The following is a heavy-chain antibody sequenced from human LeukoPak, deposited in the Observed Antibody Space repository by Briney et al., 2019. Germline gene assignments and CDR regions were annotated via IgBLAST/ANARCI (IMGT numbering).Heavy chain of an antibody. V-gene: IGHV1-8*01. D-gene: IGHD3-22*01. Sequence: ASVKVSCKASGYTFTSYDINWVRQATGQGLEWMGWLNPNRGNTRYAQKFQGRVTMTRNTSISTAYMELSSLRSEDTAVYYCASVDSSGYYYYYWGQGTLVTVSS. J-gene: IGHJ4*02. CDR2: LNPNRGNT. CDR1: GYTFTSYD. CDR3: ASVDSSGYYYYY.